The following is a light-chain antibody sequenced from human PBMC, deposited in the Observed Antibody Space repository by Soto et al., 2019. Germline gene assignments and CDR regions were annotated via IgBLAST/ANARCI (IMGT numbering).Light chain of an antibody. CDR2: DVS. CDR3: HQCDNVPLT. CDR1: RAITDS. J-gene: IGKJ4*02. V-gene: IGKV1-33*01. Sequence: DTQMTQSPSSLSASVGDRVTITCQASRAITDSLSWYQQKPGKAPELLVYDVSNLETGGASRFRGSGSGTDGTLTSTRMQRAEIPTYDCHQCDNVPLT.